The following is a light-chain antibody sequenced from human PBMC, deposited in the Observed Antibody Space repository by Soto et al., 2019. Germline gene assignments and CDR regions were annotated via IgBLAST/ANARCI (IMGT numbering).Light chain of an antibody. CDR2: DAY. J-gene: IGKJ3*01. CDR3: QKSDHLPL. V-gene: IGKV1-33*01. Sequence: DIQMTQSPPYLSASVGDRVTLTCKARHDIGNSLNWYQDKPGQATKLVIYDAYNLETGVPSTCSGNGYGTDFTFTISSLRPEDIATYYCQKSDHLPLFGPGTKVDMK. CDR1: HDIGNS.